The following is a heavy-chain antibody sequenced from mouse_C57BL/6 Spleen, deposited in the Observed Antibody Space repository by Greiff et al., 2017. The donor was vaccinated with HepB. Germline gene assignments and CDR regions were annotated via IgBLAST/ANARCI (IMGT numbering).Heavy chain of an antibody. CDR3: ARSRYYGSSYAMDY. Sequence: QLQQSGPELVKPGASVKISCKASGYSFTSYYIHWVKQRPGQGLEWIGWIYPGSGNTKYNEKFKGKATLTADTSSSTADMQLISLTSEDSAVYYCARSRYYGSSYAMDYWGQGTSVTVSS. CDR1: GYSFTSYY. V-gene: IGHV1-66*01. CDR2: IYPGSGNT. D-gene: IGHD1-1*01. J-gene: IGHJ4*01.